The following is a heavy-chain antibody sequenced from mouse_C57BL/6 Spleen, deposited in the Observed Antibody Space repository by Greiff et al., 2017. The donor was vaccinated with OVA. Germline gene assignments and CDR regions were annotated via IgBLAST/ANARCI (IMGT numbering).Heavy chain of an antibody. D-gene: IGHD1-1*01. Sequence: DVMLVESGGDLVKPGGSLKLSCAASGFTFSSYGMSWVRQTPDKRLEWVATISSGGSYTYYPDSVKGRFTISRDNAKNTLYLQMSSLKSEDTAMYYCARHPYGSSSYYFDYWGQGTTLTVSS. CDR2: ISSGGSYT. CDR1: GFTFSSYG. V-gene: IGHV5-6*02. CDR3: ARHPYGSSSYYFDY. J-gene: IGHJ2*01.